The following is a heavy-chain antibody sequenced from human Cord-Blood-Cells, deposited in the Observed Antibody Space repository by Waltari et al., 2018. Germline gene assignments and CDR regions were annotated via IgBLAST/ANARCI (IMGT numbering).Heavy chain of an antibody. CDR3: ARVAVYGDVFDY. V-gene: IGHV3-74*01. D-gene: IGHD4-17*01. Sequence: EVQLVESGGGLVQPGGSPRLSCAASGFTFSSYWMHWVRQAPGKGLVWVSRINSDGSSTSYADSVKGRFTISRDNAKNTLYLQMNSLRAEDTAVYYCARVAVYGDVFDYWGQGTLVTVSS. CDR1: GFTFSSYW. J-gene: IGHJ4*02. CDR2: INSDGSST.